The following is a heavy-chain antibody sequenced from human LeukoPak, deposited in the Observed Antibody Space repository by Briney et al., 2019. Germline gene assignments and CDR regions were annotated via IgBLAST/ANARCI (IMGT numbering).Heavy chain of an antibody. Sequence: SGGSLRLSCAASGFTFSNAWMSWVRQAPGKGLEWVGRIKSKTDGGTTDYAAPVKGRFTISRDDSKNTLYLQMNSLRAEDTAVYYCARDLVMVWGIGWFDPWGQGTLVTVSS. CDR1: GFTFSNAW. CDR2: IKSKTDGGTT. J-gene: IGHJ5*02. CDR3: ARDLVMVWGIGWFDP. V-gene: IGHV3-15*01. D-gene: IGHD3-10*01.